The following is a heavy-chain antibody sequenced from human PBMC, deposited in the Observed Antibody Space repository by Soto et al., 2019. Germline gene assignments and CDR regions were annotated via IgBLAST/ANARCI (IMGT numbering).Heavy chain of an antibody. CDR2: IIPILGIA. V-gene: IGHV1-69*02. J-gene: IGHJ5*02. D-gene: IGHD6-19*01. Sequence: QVQLVQSGAEVKKPGSSVKVSCKASGGTFSSYTISWVRQAPGQGLEWMGRIIPILGIANYAQKFQGRVTSTADKSTSTAYMELSSLRSEDTAVYYCARASGWSTVNWFDPWGQGTLVTVSS. CDR1: GGTFSSYT. CDR3: ARASGWSTVNWFDP.